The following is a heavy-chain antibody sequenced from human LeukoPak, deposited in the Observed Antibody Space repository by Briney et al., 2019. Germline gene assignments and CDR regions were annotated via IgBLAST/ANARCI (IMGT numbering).Heavy chain of an antibody. CDR1: GYSFVSHG. CDR3: ARDSSHPAADTKFDY. D-gene: IGHD2-2*01. V-gene: IGHV1-18*01. Sequence: ASVKVSCKASGYSFVSHGISWVRQAPGQGLEWLGWISPYKGTTTYAQNLQGRVALTTDTSTGTAYMELRNLRFDDTAVYFCARDSSHPAADTKFDYWGQGVLVTVSS. J-gene: IGHJ4*02. CDR2: ISPYKGTT.